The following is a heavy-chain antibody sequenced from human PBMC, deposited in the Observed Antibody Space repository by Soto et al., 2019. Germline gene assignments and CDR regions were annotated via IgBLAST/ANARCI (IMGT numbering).Heavy chain of an antibody. J-gene: IGHJ5*02. D-gene: IGHD3-9*01. Sequence: PSETLSLTCTVSGGSISSYYWSWIRQPPGKGLEWIGSIYYSGSTYYNPSLKSRVTISVDTSKNQFSLKLSSVTAADTAVYYCARQTYYDILTGYYSDSNWFDPWGQGTLVT. CDR1: GGSISSYY. CDR3: ARQTYYDILTGYYSDSNWFDP. CDR2: IYYSGST. V-gene: IGHV4-59*05.